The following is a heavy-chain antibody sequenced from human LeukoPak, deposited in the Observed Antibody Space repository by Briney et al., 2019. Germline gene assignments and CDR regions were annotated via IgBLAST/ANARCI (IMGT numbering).Heavy chain of an antibody. CDR1: GFTFDDYA. CDR3: AKAHIVVVVAAGFDY. CDR2: ISWNSGSI. D-gene: IGHD2-15*01. Sequence: GGSLRLSCAASGFTFDDYAMHWVRQAPGKGLEWVAGISWNSGSIGYADSVKGRFTISRDNAKNSLYLQMNSLRAEDTALYYCAKAHIVVVVAAGFDYWGQGTPATVSS. J-gene: IGHJ4*02. V-gene: IGHV3-9*01.